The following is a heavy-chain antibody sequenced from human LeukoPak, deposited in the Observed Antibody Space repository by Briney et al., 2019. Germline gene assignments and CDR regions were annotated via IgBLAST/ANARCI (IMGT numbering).Heavy chain of an antibody. J-gene: IGHJ6*04. V-gene: IGHV1-2*02. D-gene: IGHD3-9*01. CDR3: ARGSYDILTGYYSDYYGMDV. Sequence: ASVKVSCKASGYTFTGYYMHWVRQAPGQGLEWMGWINPNSGGTNYAQKFQGRVTMTRDTSISTAYMELSRLRSDDTAVYYCARGSYDILTGYYSDYYGMDVWGKGTTVTVSS. CDR1: GYTFTGYY. CDR2: INPNSGGT.